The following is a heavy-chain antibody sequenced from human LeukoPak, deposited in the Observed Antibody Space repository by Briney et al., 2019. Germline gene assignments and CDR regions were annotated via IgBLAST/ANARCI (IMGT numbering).Heavy chain of an antibody. V-gene: IGHV4-34*01. Sequence: SETLSLTFAVYGGSFSGYYWSWIRQPPGKGLEWIGSMYYSGSTYYNPSLKSRVTISVDTSKNQFSLKLSSVTAADTAVYYCAGDVPSGRTLGGNYFDYWGQGTLVTVSS. D-gene: IGHD1-26*01. CDR3: AGDVPSGRTLGGNYFDY. CDR2: MYYSGST. J-gene: IGHJ4*02. CDR1: GGSFSGYY.